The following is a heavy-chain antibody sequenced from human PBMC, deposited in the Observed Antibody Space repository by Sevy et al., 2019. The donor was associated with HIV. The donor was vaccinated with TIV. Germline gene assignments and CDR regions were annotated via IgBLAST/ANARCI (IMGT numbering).Heavy chain of an antibody. V-gene: IGHV3-23*01. J-gene: IGHJ6*03. CDR3: AKDGYKPSVGDENYYYYYMDV. Sequence: GESLKISCAASGFTFSSYAMSWVRQAPGKGLEWVSAISGSGGSTYYADSVKGRFTISRDNSKNTLCLQMNSLRAEDTAVYYCAKDGYKPSVGDENYYYYYMDVWGKGTTVTVSS. CDR2: ISGSGGST. D-gene: IGHD1-20*01. CDR1: GFTFSSYA.